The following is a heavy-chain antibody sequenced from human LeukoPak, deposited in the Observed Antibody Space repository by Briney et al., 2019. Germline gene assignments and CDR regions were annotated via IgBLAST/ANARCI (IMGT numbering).Heavy chain of an antibody. V-gene: IGHV3-30*18. Sequence: PGGSLRLSCAASGFTFSSYGMHWVRQAPGKGLEWVAVISYDGSNKYYADSVKGRFTISRDNSKNTLYLQMNSPRAEDTAVYYCAKDQYEYSSSPDNNWFDPWGQGTLVTVSS. D-gene: IGHD6-6*01. J-gene: IGHJ5*02. CDR1: GFTFSSYG. CDR3: AKDQYEYSSSPDNNWFDP. CDR2: ISYDGSNK.